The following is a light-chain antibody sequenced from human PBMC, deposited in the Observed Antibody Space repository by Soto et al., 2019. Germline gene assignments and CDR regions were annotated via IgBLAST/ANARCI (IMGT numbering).Light chain of an antibody. V-gene: IGKV3-20*01. CDR3: QQYGSSRWT. J-gene: IGKJ1*01. CDR2: GAS. CDR1: QSVSSNY. Sequence: ESVLTQSPGTLSLSPGERATLSCRASQSVSSNYLAWYQQKPGQAPRLLIYGASTRATGIPDRFSGSGSGTDFTLTISSLQSEDFAVYCCQQYGSSRWTFGQGTKVDI.